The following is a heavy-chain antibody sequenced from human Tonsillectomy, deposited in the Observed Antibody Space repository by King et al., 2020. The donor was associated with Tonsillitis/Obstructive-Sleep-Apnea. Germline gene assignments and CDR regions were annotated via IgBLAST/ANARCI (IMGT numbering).Heavy chain of an antibody. Sequence: VQLVESGGGVVQPGRSLRPSCAASGFTFSSYGMHWVRQAPGKGLEWVAVISYDGSNKYYADSVKGRFTISRDNSKNTLYLQMNSLRAEDTAVYYCAKDTRDGLPGNWFDPWGQGTLVTVSS. CDR1: GFTFSSYG. CDR3: AKDTRDGLPGNWFDP. V-gene: IGHV3-30*18. CDR2: ISYDGSNK. D-gene: IGHD5-24*01. J-gene: IGHJ5*02.